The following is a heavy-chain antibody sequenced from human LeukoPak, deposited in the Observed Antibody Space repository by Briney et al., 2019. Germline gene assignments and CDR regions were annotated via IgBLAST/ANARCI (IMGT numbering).Heavy chain of an antibody. Sequence: SETLSLTCTVSGASISSSTYYWGWIRQPPGKGLEWIGSIYYSGSTYYNPSLKSRVTIAPDTSKNQFSLKLSSVTAADTAVYYCARSLRSFDIWGQGTMVTVSS. J-gene: IGHJ3*02. CDR3: ARSLRSFDI. CDR1: GASISSSTYY. V-gene: IGHV4-39*07. CDR2: IYYSGST.